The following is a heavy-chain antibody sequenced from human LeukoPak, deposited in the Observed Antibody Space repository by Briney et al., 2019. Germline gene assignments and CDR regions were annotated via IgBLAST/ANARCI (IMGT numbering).Heavy chain of an antibody. J-gene: IGHJ6*02. CDR3: ARVSSGDSYRDGMDV. Sequence: ASVKVSCKASGYTFTGYYMHWVRQAPGQGLEWMGWINPNSGGTNYAQKFQGRVTMTRDTSISTAYMELSRLRSDDTAVYYCARVSSGDSYRDGMDVWGQGTTVTVSS. CDR2: INPNSGGT. CDR1: GYTFTGYY. V-gene: IGHV1-2*02. D-gene: IGHD5-18*01.